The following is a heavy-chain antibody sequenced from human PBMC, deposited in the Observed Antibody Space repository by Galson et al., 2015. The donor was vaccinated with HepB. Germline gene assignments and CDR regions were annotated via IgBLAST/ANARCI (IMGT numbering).Heavy chain of an antibody. CDR1: GFTFSNYD. D-gene: IGHD3-22*01. CDR3: ARIYYDSTAGDYYGMDV. CDR2: VGADGGT. Sequence: SLRLSCAASGFTFSNYDMHWVRQATGKGLEWVSAVGADGGTYYADSVKGRFTISRENVKNSLYLQMNSLSAGDTAVYYYARIYYDSTAGDYYGMDVWGQGTTVTVSS. J-gene: IGHJ6*02. V-gene: IGHV3-13*04.